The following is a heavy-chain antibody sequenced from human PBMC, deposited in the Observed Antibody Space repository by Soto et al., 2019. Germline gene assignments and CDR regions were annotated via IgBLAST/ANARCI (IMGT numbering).Heavy chain of an antibody. Sequence: GVLRLSCTASGFTFGDYAMSWFRQAPGKGLEWVGFIRSKAYGGTTEYAASVKGRFTISRDDSKSIAYLQMNSLKTEDTAVYYCTRGRDFDSSGYPVDYWGQGTLVTVSS. J-gene: IGHJ4*02. CDR2: IRSKAYGGTT. CDR3: TRGRDFDSSGYPVDY. V-gene: IGHV3-49*03. D-gene: IGHD3-22*01. CDR1: GFTFGDYA.